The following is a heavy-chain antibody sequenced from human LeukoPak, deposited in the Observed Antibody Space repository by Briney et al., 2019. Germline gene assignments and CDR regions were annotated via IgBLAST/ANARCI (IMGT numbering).Heavy chain of an antibody. J-gene: IGHJ3*02. Sequence: TSETLSLTCTVSGGSISSGGYYWSWIRQPPGKGLEWIGYIYHSGSSNYNPSLKSRVTISVDKSKNQFSLKLSSVTAADTAVYYCASLVEKGYWHDSSGSDAFDIWGQGTMVTVSS. CDR3: ASLVEKGYWHDSSGSDAFDI. V-gene: IGHV4-30-2*01. CDR2: IYHSGSS. CDR1: GGSISSGGYY. D-gene: IGHD3-22*01.